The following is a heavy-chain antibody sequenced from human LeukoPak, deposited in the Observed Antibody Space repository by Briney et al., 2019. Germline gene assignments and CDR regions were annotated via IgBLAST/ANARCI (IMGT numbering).Heavy chain of an antibody. V-gene: IGHV4-39*07. CDR3: ARLLPTPTYYDILTGSRGSCWFDP. CDR1: GGSISSSSYY. D-gene: IGHD3-9*01. CDR2: IYYSGST. J-gene: IGHJ5*02. Sequence: SETLSLTCTVSGGSISSSSYYWGWIRQPSGKGLEWIGTIYYSGSTYYNPSLKSRVTISVDTSKNQFSLKLSSVTAADTAVYYCARLLPTPTYYDILTGSRGSCWFDPWGQGTLVTVSS.